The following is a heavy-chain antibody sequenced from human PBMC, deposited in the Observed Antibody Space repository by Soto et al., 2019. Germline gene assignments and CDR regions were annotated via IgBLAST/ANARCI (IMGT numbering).Heavy chain of an antibody. D-gene: IGHD7-27*01. Sequence: EVQLVESGGGLVQPGGSLRLSCAASGFTFSNYWMHWVRQAPGKGLVWVSRINSDGSGTLYADSVKGRFTISRDNAKNTLYLQMNSLRAEDSAVYFCGRDRTGEFDYWGQGTLVTVSS. CDR2: INSDGSGT. CDR1: GFTFSNYW. V-gene: IGHV3-74*01. J-gene: IGHJ4*02. CDR3: GRDRTGEFDY.